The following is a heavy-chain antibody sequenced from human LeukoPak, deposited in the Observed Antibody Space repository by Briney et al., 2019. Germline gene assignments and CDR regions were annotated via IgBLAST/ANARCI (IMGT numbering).Heavy chain of an antibody. J-gene: IGHJ4*02. V-gene: IGHV3-53*01. D-gene: IGHD3-10*01. CDR3: ARGPGSRGIFDY. Sequence: PGGSLRLSSAVSGFTVSAHYMSWVRQAPGKGLECVSFLYTGGDTYYADSVKGRFTISRDNSKNTLYLQMNSLRAEDTAVYYCARGPGSRGIFDYWGQGTLVTVSS. CDR1: GFTVSAHY. CDR2: LYTGGDT.